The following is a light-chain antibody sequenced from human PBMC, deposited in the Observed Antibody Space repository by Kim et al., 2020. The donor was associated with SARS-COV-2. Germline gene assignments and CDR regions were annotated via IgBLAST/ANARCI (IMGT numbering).Light chain of an antibody. CDR3: QQYYSYPLT. V-gene: IGKV1-8*01. CDR2: AAS. CDR1: QGISSC. Sequence: SACTRDRVTITCRASQGISSCLAWYQQKPGKAPKLLIYAASTLQSGVPSRFSGSGSGTDFTLTISCLQSEDFATYYCQQYYSYPLTFGQGTKLEI. J-gene: IGKJ2*01.